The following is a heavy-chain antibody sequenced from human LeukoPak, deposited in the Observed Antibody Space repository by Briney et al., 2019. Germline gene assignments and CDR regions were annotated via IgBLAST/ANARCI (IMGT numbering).Heavy chain of an antibody. V-gene: IGHV3-23*01. J-gene: IGHJ3*02. Sequence: GGSLRLSCAASRFSLTSHVMSWVRQAPGKGLEGVSSVSGGGGTTYYADSVKGRFNISKDNSKNTLYLQMNSLRAEDTAIYYCAKVRCGGACVDAFDIWGQGTMVTVSS. CDR3: AKVRCGGACVDAFDI. D-gene: IGHD2-21*02. CDR1: RFSLTSHV. CDR2: VSGGGGTT.